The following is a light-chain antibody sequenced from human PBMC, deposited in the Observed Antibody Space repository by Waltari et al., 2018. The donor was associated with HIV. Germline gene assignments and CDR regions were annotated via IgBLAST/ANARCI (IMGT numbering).Light chain of an antibody. V-gene: IGLV3-19*01. CDR2: GKN. CDR3: NSRDSSNYHLI. J-gene: IGLJ2*01. Sequence: SSELTPDPAVSVASGQTVRITCQGDSLRNSYANWYQQKPGQAPILVLYGKNNRPSGIPDRFSGSSSGNTASLTITGAQAEDADDYYCNSRDSSNYHLIFGGGTQLTVL. CDR1: SLRNSY.